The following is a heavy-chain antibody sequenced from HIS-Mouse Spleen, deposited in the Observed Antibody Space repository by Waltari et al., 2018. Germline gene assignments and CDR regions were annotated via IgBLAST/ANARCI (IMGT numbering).Heavy chain of an antibody. CDR2: IYYSGST. J-gene: IGHJ2*01. CDR3: AREIPYSSSWYDWYFDL. Sequence: QLQLQESGPGLMKPSETLSLTCTVSGGSISSSSYYWGWIRQPPGKGLEWIGSIYYSGSTYYNPSLKSRVTISVDTSKIQFSLKLSSVTAADTAVYYCAREIPYSSSWYDWYFDLWGRGTLVTVSS. V-gene: IGHV4-39*07. CDR1: GGSISSSSYY. D-gene: IGHD6-13*01.